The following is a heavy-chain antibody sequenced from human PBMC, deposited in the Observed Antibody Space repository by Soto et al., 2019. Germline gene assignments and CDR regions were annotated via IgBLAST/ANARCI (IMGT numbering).Heavy chain of an antibody. Sequence: QVQLVESGGGVVQPGRSLRLSCAASGFTFSSYGMHWVRQAPGKGLEWVAVISYDGSNKYYADSVKGRFTISRDNSKNTLYLQMNSLRAEDTAVYYCAKGRGMIVVPSGGQGTLVTVSS. D-gene: IGHD3-22*01. CDR1: GFTFSSYG. J-gene: IGHJ4*02. CDR3: AKGRGMIVVPS. CDR2: ISYDGSNK. V-gene: IGHV3-30*18.